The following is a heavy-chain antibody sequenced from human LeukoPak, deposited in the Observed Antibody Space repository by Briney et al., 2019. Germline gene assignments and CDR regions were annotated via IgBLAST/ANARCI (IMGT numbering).Heavy chain of an antibody. CDR3: AREGPGDSSGWNYYYYYMDV. CDR1: GYTFTGYY. CDR2: INPSSGGT. J-gene: IGHJ6*03. Sequence: ASVKVSCKASGYTFTGYYMHWVRQAPGQGLEWMGWINPSSGGTNYAQKFQGRVTMTRDTSISTAYMELSSLRSEDTAVYYCAREGPGDSSGWNYYYYYMDVWGRGTTVTVSS. V-gene: IGHV1-2*02. D-gene: IGHD6-19*01.